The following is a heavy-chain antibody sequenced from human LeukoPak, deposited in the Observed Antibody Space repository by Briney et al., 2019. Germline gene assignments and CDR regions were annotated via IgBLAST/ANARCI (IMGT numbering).Heavy chain of an antibody. CDR1: ADSFSSYY. Sequence: SETLSLTCAVSADSFSSYYWTWIRQPPGKGLEWIGYISYIGSTNYNPSLKSRVTISIDTSKNQFSLKLSSVTAADTAVYYCARDLVTVTKGFDIWGQGTMVSVSS. CDR2: ISYIGST. J-gene: IGHJ3*02. CDR3: ARDLVTVTKGFDI. D-gene: IGHD4-17*01. V-gene: IGHV4-59*01.